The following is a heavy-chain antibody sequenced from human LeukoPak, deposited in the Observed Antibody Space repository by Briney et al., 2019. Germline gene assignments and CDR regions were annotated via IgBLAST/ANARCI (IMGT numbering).Heavy chain of an antibody. CDR2: IKLDGSEK. Sequence: PGGSLRLSCTASGFTFSNYWMTWVRQAPGKGLEWVAKIKLDGSEKDYVDSVKGRFTISRDNAKNSLYLQMDSLRAEDTAAYYCARPRRSSSPDAFDIWGQGTMVTVSS. J-gene: IGHJ3*02. CDR1: GFTFSNYW. CDR3: ARPRRSSSPDAFDI. D-gene: IGHD6-13*01. V-gene: IGHV3-7*01.